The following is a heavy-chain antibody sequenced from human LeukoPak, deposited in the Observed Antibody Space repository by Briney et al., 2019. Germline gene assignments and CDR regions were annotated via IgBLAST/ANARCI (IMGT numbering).Heavy chain of an antibody. V-gene: IGHV3-30*18. Sequence: GGSLRLSCAASGFTFSSYGMHWVRQAPGKGLEWVTVVSYDGSNKYYADSVKGRFTISRDNSKNTLYLEMNSLTAEDTAVYYCAKTRGTYNAYYYYMDVWGKGTTVTVSS. D-gene: IGHD1-26*01. CDR3: AKTRGTYNAYYYYMDV. CDR1: GFTFSSYG. CDR2: VSYDGSNK. J-gene: IGHJ6*03.